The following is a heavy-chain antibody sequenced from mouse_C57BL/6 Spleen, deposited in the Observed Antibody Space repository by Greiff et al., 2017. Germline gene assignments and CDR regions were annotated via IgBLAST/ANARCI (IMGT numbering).Heavy chain of an antibody. CDR2: ISSGSSTI. D-gene: IGHD1-1*01. CDR1: GFTFSDYG. CDR3: ARGYYYGSAGFAY. Sequence: EVQVVESGGGLVKPGGSLKLSCAASGFTFSDYGMHWVRQAPEKGLEWVAYISSGSSTIYYADTVKGRFTISRDNAKNTLFLQMTSLRSEDTAMYYCARGYYYGSAGFAYWGQGTLVTVSA. V-gene: IGHV5-17*01. J-gene: IGHJ3*01.